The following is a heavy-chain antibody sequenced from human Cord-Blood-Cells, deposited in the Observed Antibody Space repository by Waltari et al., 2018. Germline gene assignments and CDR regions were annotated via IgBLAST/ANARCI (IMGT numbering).Heavy chain of an antibody. V-gene: IGHV3-7*01. CDR2: IKQDGSEK. D-gene: IGHD3-10*01. Sequence: EVQLVESGGGLVQPGGSLRLSCAASGFTFSSYWRSWVGQAPGKGLEWVANIKQDGSEKYYVDSVKGRFTISRDNAKNSLYLQMNSLRAEDTAVYYCARDTWFGELFDYWGQGTLVTVSS. CDR3: ARDTWFGELFDY. CDR1: GFTFSSYW. J-gene: IGHJ4*02.